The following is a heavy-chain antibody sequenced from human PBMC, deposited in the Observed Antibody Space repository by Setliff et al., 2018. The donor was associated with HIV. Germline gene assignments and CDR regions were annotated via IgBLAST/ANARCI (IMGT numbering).Heavy chain of an antibody. V-gene: IGHV4-39*01. Sequence: SETLSLTCPDSSVSISSGSYYWGWIRHPPGKVLEWIGSMSYSGTTYYNPSLRSRVTISVDTSKNQFSLKLTSVTAANTAVYYCARQIMIFGVVITGPEGWFDPWGQGTLVTVS. CDR2: MSYSGTT. CDR1: SVSISSGSYY. CDR3: ARQIMIFGVVITGPEGWFDP. J-gene: IGHJ5*02. D-gene: IGHD3-3*01.